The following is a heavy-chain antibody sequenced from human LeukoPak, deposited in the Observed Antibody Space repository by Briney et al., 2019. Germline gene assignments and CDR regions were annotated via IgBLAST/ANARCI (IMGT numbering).Heavy chain of an antibody. CDR2: INPNSGGT. J-gene: IGHJ4*02. Sequence: ASVKVSCKASGYTFTGYYMHWVRQAPGQGLEWMGWINPNSGGTNYAQKFQGRVTMTRDTSISTAYMELSRLRSDDTAVYYCARDRIAAAAGYYFDYWGQGTLVTVSS. CDR1: GYTFTGYY. D-gene: IGHD6-13*01. V-gene: IGHV1-2*02. CDR3: ARDRIAAAAGYYFDY.